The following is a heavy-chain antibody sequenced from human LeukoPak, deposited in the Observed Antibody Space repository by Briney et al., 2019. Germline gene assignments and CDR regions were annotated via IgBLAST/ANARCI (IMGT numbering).Heavy chain of an antibody. V-gene: IGHV4-34*01. D-gene: IGHD6-19*01. CDR1: GGSFSDYY. Sequence: SETLSLTCAVYGGSFSDYYWTWIRQPPGKRLEWIGEINHSGSTNYNPSLKSRVTISVATSKKQFFLRLSSVTAADTAVYYCAKGHRYSSGWYWSHWFDPWGQGTLVTVSS. CDR2: INHSGST. J-gene: IGHJ5*02. CDR3: AKGHRYSSGWYWSHWFDP.